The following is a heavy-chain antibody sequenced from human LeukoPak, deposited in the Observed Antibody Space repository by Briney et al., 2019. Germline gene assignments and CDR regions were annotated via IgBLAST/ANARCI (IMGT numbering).Heavy chain of an antibody. Sequence: GGSLRLSCAASGFTFSSYSMNWVRQAPGKGLEWVSSISSSSYIYYADSVKGRFTISRDNAKNSLYVQMNSLRAEDTAVYYCASRPDYCSSTSCYGLYYFDYWGQGTLVTVSS. CDR1: GFTFSSYS. CDR3: ASRPDYCSSTSCYGLYYFDY. V-gene: IGHV3-21*01. J-gene: IGHJ4*02. D-gene: IGHD2-2*01. CDR2: ISSSSYI.